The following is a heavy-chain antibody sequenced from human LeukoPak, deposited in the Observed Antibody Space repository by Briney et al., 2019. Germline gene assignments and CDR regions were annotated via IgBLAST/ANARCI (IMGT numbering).Heavy chain of an antibody. V-gene: IGHV3-21*01. CDR1: GFSFSTYA. CDR3: ARAPRGYYSYYYYGMDV. D-gene: IGHD3-22*01. CDR2: ISTTSSYI. J-gene: IGHJ6*02. Sequence: GGSLRLSCAASGFSFSTYAISWVRQAPGKGLEWVSCISTTSSYIFYADSVRGRFTISRDNAKNSLYLQMDSLRAEDTAVYYCARAPRGYYSYYYYGMDVWGQGTTVTVSS.